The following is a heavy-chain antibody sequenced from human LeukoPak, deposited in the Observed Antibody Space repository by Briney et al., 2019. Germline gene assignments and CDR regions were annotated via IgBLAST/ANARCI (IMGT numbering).Heavy chain of an antibody. CDR2: INPNSGGT. J-gene: IGHJ4*02. CDR1: GYTFTNYY. Sequence: ASVKVSCKASGYTFTNYYMHWVRQAPGQGLEWMGRINPNSGGTNYAQKLQGRVTMTTDTSTSTAYMELRSLRSDDTAVYYCARDLRVVGATSRFDYWGQGTLVTVSP. CDR3: ARDLRVVGATSRFDY. D-gene: IGHD1-26*01. V-gene: IGHV1-2*06.